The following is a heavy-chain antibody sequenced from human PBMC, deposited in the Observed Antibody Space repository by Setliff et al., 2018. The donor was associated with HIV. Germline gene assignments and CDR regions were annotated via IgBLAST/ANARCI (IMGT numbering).Heavy chain of an antibody. CDR3: ARESGYCSSTSCYNLDYHFDY. D-gene: IGHD2-2*02. CDR1: GYIFTSYD. Sequence: ASVKVSCKASGYIFTSYDVNWVRQAPGQGLEWMGWISAYNGNTNYAQKLQGRVTMTTDTSTSTAYMELRSLRSDDTAVYYCARESGYCSSTSCYNLDYHFDYWGQGTLVTVSS. CDR2: ISAYNGNT. J-gene: IGHJ4*02. V-gene: IGHV1-18*01.